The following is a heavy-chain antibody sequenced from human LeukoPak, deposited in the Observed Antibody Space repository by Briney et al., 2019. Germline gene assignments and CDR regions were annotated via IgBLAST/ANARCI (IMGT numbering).Heavy chain of an antibody. Sequence: ASVKVSCKASGYTFTSYYMHWVRQAPEQGLEWMGIINPSGGSTSYAQKFQGRVTMTRDMSTSTVYMELSSLRSEDTAVYYCARVTAAGRDWFDPWGQGTPVTVSS. V-gene: IGHV1-46*01. D-gene: IGHD6-13*01. CDR2: INPSGGST. CDR1: GYTFTSYY. CDR3: ARVTAAGRDWFDP. J-gene: IGHJ5*02.